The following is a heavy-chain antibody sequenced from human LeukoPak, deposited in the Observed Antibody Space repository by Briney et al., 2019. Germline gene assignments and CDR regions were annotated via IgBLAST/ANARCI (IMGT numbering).Heavy chain of an antibody. V-gene: IGHV6-1*01. CDR2: TYYNSKWYN. Sequence: SQTLPLTCAISGDSVSSNSVTWNWIRQSPSRGLEWLGRTYYNSKWYNDYAMSVKGRITISPDTSKNQFSLLLNSVTPEDSAVYYCARRSRSSSAFDFWGQGTRVTVSS. CDR1: GDSVSSNSVT. J-gene: IGHJ3*01. CDR3: ARRSRSSSAFDF. D-gene: IGHD6-6*01.